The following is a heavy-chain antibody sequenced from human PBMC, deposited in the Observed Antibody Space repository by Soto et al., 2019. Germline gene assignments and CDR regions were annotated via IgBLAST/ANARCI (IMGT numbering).Heavy chain of an antibody. CDR1: GFTFRNHA. CDR2: IAYDGSNA. Sequence: VQLVESGGGVVQPGGSLRLSCAASGFTFRNHAMHWVRQAPGKGLECLAVIAYDGSNAFYRDSVKGRFTVSIDNSKSTLYMHMESLRSEDTGVYYCARGDREDILVVVGARPGEYGIDIWGQGTTVTVSS. CDR3: ARGDREDILVVVGARPGEYGIDI. V-gene: IGHV3-30-3*01. J-gene: IGHJ6*02. D-gene: IGHD2-15*01.